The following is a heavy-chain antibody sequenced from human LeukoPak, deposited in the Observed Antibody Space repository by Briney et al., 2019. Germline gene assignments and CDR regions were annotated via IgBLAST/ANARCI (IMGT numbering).Heavy chain of an antibody. CDR1: GFTFSSYG. Sequence: GGSLRLSCAASGFTFSSYGMHWVRQAPGKGLEWVAVIWYDGSNKYYADSVKGRFTISRDNSKNTLYLQMNSLRAEDTAVYYCARENGESLTYYFDYWGQGTLVTVSS. CDR2: IWYDGSNK. J-gene: IGHJ4*02. CDR3: ARENGESLTYYFDY. V-gene: IGHV3-33*01. D-gene: IGHD3-10*01.